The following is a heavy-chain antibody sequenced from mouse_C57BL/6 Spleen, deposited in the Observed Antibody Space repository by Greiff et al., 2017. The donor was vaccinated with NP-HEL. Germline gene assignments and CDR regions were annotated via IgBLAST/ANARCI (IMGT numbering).Heavy chain of an antibody. CDR3: AIGSSYDWFAY. D-gene: IGHD1-1*01. CDR2: IDPSASYT. V-gene: IGHV1-69*01. Sequence: QVQLQQPGAELVMPGASVKLSCTASGYTFTSYWMHWVKQRPGQGLEWIGEIDPSASYTNYNQKFKGKSTLTVDKSSSTAYMQLSSLTSEDSAFYYCAIGSSYDWFAYWGQGTLVTVSA. CDR1: GYTFTSYW. J-gene: IGHJ3*01.